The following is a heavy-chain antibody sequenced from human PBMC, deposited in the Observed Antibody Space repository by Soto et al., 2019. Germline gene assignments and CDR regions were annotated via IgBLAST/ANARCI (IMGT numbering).Heavy chain of an antibody. Sequence: QVLLEQSGAEVKKPGSSVKVSCKAPGGTFSSYALTWVRQAPGQGLEWMGGIIPIFGTKYAERYQGRLTIIADESTSTAYMELSSLRSEDTAVYYCARGPTYYYYGLDVWCQGTTGTVSS. CDR1: GGTFSSYA. CDR2: IIPIFGT. J-gene: IGHJ6*02. CDR3: ARGPTYYYYGLDV. V-gene: IGHV1-69*01.